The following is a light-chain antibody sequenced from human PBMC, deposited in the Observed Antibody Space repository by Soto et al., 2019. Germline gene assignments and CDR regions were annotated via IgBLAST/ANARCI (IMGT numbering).Light chain of an antibody. CDR3: QQYGSSSWT. CDR1: QSVSSN. V-gene: IGKV3-20*01. J-gene: IGKJ1*01. CDR2: GAS. Sequence: EIVMRQSPSTLSVSPGERATLSCRASQSVSSNLAWYQQKPGQAPRLLIYGASRRATGIPDRFSGSGSGTDFTLTISRLEPEDFAVYYCQQYGSSSWTFGQGTKVDIK.